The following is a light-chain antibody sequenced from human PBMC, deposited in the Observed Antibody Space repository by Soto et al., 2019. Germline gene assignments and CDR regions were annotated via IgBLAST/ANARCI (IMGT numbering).Light chain of an antibody. Sequence: QPVLTQPASVSGSPGQSITISCTGTDSDIGAYNYVAWYQQHPGKAPKLMIYDVTNRPSGVSNRFSGSKSGNTASLTISGLQAEDEADYYCSSYTSSSAVLFGGGTKLTVL. V-gene: IGLV2-14*01. CDR3: SSYTSSSAVL. CDR2: DVT. J-gene: IGLJ2*01. CDR1: DSDIGAYNY.